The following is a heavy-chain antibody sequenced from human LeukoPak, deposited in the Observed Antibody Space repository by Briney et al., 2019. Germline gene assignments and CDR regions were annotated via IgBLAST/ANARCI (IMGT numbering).Heavy chain of an antibody. D-gene: IGHD3-9*01. J-gene: IGHJ4*02. V-gene: IGHV1-46*01. CDR1: GYTFTSYD. CDR2: INPSGGST. Sequence: ASVKVSCKASGYTFTSYDINWVRQATGQGLEWMGIINPSGGSTSYAQKFQGRVTMTRDTSTSTVYMELSSLRSEDTAVYYCARAHYDILTGSIESHFDYWGQGTLVTVSS. CDR3: ARAHYDILTGSIESHFDY.